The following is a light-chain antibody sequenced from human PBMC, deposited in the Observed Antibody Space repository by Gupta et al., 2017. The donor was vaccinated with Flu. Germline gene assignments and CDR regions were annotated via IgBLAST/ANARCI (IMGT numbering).Light chain of an antibody. V-gene: IGLV2-14*01. CDR1: SSDVGRYNY. CDR2: EVS. CDR3: CSGGITRA. J-gene: IGLJ2*01. Sequence: QSALTQPASVSGSPGQSITISCTGTSSDVGRYNYVSWYQHHPGKAPKLVIFEVSNRPSGVSNRFSGSKSANTASLTIAGFQPEDEADYYCCSGGITRAFGGGTKLTVL.